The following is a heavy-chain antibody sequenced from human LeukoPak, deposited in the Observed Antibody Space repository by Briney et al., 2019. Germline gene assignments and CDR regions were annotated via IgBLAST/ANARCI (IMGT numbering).Heavy chain of an antibody. CDR1: GYTFTSYD. D-gene: IGHD3-10*01. Sequence: ASVKVSCKASGYTFTSYDINWVRQATGQGLEWMGWMNPNSGNTGYAQKFQGRVTMTRNTSISTAYMELSSLRSEDTAVYYCARVGRIRGARYRPAQDYWGQGTLVTVSS. CDR2: MNPNSGNT. J-gene: IGHJ4*02. CDR3: ARVGRIRGARYRPAQDY. V-gene: IGHV1-8*01.